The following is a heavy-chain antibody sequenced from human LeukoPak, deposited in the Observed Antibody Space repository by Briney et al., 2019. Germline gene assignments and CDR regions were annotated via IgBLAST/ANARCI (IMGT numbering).Heavy chain of an antibody. CDR1: GFTVSSNY. V-gene: IGHV3-21*01. Sequence: GGSLRLSCAASGFTVSSNYMSWVRQAPGKGLEWVSSISSTSSYIQYADSVKGRFTISRDNAKNSLFLQMNSLRAEDTAVYYCARERGYYDSSGYLEYWGQGTLVTVSS. CDR2: ISSTSSYI. CDR3: ARERGYYDSSGYLEY. J-gene: IGHJ4*02. D-gene: IGHD3-22*01.